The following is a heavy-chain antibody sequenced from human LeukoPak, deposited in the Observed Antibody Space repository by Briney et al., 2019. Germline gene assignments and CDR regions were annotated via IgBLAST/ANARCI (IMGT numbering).Heavy chain of an antibody. Sequence: ASVNVSCKASGYTFTGYYMHWVRQAPGQGLEWMGWINPNSGGTNYAQKFQGRVTMTRDTSISTAYMELSRLRSDDTAVYYCARDGPGRSYYDLDYWGQGTLDTVSS. V-gene: IGHV1-2*02. CDR1: GYTFTGYY. CDR2: INPNSGGT. CDR3: ARDGPGRSYYDLDY. J-gene: IGHJ4*02. D-gene: IGHD1-26*01.